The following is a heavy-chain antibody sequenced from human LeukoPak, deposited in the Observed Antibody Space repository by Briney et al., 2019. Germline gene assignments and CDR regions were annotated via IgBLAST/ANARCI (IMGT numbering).Heavy chain of an antibody. CDR1: GFTFSSYG. J-gene: IGHJ4*02. CDR2: ISYDGSNK. Sequence: GGSLRLSCAASGFTFSSYGMHWVRQAPGKGLEWVAVISYDGSNKYYADSVKGRFTISRDNSKNTLYLQMNSLRAEDTAVYYCAREEGYSGYFDYWGQGTLVTVSS. CDR3: AREEGYSGYFDY. V-gene: IGHV3-30*19. D-gene: IGHD3-10*01.